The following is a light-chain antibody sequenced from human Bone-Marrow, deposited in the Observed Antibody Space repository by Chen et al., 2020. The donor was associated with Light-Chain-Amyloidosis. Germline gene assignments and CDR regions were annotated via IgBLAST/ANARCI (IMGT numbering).Light chain of an antibody. Sequence: EFVFSLFSGSLCLSPGEGANLSCRASQTIRSNYLTCYQQKFGQAPRLLIYVSSSRATGIPDRFTGSGSGTDFTLTINRLEPEDFAMYYCQQYGTSPLTFGGGTKVEIK. CDR2: VSS. V-gene: IGKV3-20*01. CDR3: QQYGTSPLT. CDR1: QTIRSNY. J-gene: IGKJ4*01.